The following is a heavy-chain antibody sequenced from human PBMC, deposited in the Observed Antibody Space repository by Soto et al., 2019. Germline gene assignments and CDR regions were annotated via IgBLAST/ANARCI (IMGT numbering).Heavy chain of an antibody. CDR2: IYHSGST. D-gene: IGHD3-3*01. J-gene: IGHJ3*02. CDR1: GGSISSGGYS. CDR3: AVQSLVVRFLRFDI. V-gene: IGHV4-30-2*01. Sequence: PSETLSLTCAVSGGSISSGGYSWSWFRQPPGKGLEWIGYIYHSGSTYYSPSLKSRVTISVDRSKNQFSLNLISVTAADTAVYYCAVQSLVVRFLRFDIWGLGTMVT.